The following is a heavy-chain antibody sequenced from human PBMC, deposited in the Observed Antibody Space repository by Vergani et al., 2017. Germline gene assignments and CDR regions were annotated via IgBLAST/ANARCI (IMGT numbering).Heavy chain of an antibody. J-gene: IGHJ4*02. CDR2: INSDGSST. CDR1: GFTFSSYW. Sequence: EVQLVESGGGLVQPGGSLRLSCAASGFTFSSYWMHWVRQAPGKGLVWVSRINSDGSSTSYADSVKGRFTISRDNSKNSLYLQMNSLRAEDTALYYCAKGFHRYCSSTSCQGDYFDYWGQGTLVTVSS. D-gene: IGHD2-2*01. V-gene: IGHV3-74*01. CDR3: AKGFHRYCSSTSCQGDYFDY.